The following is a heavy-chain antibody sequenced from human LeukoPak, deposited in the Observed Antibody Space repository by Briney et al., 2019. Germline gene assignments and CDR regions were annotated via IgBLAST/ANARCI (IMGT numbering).Heavy chain of an antibody. CDR3: ARGKSRDYNWFDP. CDR2: INAGNGNT. J-gene: IGHJ5*02. CDR1: GYTFTRYA. D-gene: IGHD5-24*01. Sequence: ASVKVSCKASGYTFTRYAMHWVRQAPGQRLEWMGWINAGNGNTKYSQKFQGRVTITRDTSASTAYMELSSLRSEDTAVYYCARGKSRDYNWFDPWGQGTLVTVSS. V-gene: IGHV1-3*01.